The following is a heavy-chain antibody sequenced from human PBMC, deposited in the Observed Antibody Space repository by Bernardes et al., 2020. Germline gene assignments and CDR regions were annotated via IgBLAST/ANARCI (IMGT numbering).Heavy chain of an antibody. V-gene: IGHV4-31*03. J-gene: IGHJ5*02. D-gene: IGHD3-10*01. Sequence: SETLSLTCTVSGGSISSGGYYWSWIRQHPGKGLEWIGYIYYSGSTYYNPSLKSRVTISVDTSKNQFSLKLSSVTAADTAVYYCARAVGSGSLFDPWGQGTLVTVSS. CDR3: ARAVGSGSLFDP. CDR1: GGSISSGGYY. CDR2: IYYSGST.